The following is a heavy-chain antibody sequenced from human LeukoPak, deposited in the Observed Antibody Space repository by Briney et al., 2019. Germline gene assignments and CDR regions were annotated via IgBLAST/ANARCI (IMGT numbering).Heavy chain of an antibody. CDR1: GFTFSSYG. J-gene: IGHJ4*02. Sequence: GGSLRLSCAASGFTFSSYGMHWVRQAPGKGLEWVAFIRYDGSNKYYADSVKGRFTISRDNSKNTLYLQMNSLRAEDTAVYYCARYYYDSSGYPRGYFDYWGQGTLVTVSS. V-gene: IGHV3-30*02. CDR2: IRYDGSNK. D-gene: IGHD3-22*01. CDR3: ARYYYDSSGYPRGYFDY.